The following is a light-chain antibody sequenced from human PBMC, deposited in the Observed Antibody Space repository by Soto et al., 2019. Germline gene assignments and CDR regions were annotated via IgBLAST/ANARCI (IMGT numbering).Light chain of an antibody. CDR2: RNN. V-gene: IGLV1-47*01. J-gene: IGLJ2*01. CDR3: AALDDSLSEVV. Sequence: QSALTQPPSASGTPGQRVTISCSGSSSNIGSNYVYWYQQLPGTAPKLLIYRNNQRPSGVPDRFSGSKSGTSASLAISGLRSEDEADYYCAALDDSLSEVVFGGGTQLTVL. CDR1: SSNIGSNY.